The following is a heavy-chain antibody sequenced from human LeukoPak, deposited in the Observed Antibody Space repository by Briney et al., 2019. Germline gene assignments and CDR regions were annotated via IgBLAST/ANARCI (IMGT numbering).Heavy chain of an antibody. CDR1: GFTFSSYW. V-gene: IGHV3-7*01. J-gene: IGHJ4*02. CDR3: ARDIVVVPGAINY. Sequence: GGSLRLSCAASGFTFSSYWMSWVRQAPGKGLEWVANIKQDGSEKYYVDSVKGRFTISRDNSKNTLYLQMNSLRAEDTAMYYCARDIVVVPGAINYWGQGTLVTVSS. D-gene: IGHD2-2*01. CDR2: IKQDGSEK.